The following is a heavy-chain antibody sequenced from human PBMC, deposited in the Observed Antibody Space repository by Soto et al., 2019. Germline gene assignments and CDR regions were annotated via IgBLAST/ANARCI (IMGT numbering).Heavy chain of an antibody. D-gene: IGHD3-10*01. CDR3: ARHTXFGSSHYYYYGMDV. CDR2: IYYSGST. CDR1: GGSISSGDYY. V-gene: IGHV4-30-4*01. Sequence: TLSLTCTVSGGSISSGDYYWSWIRQPPGKGLEWIGYIYYSGSTYYNPSLKSRVTISVDTSKNQFSLKLSSVTAADTAVYYCARHTXFGSSHYYYYGMDVWGQGTTVTVSS. J-gene: IGHJ6*02.